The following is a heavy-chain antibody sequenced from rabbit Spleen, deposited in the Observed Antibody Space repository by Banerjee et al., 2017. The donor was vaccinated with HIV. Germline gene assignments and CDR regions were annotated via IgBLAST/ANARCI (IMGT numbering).Heavy chain of an antibody. D-gene: IGHD2-1*01. CDR1: GFDFTNYY. CDR2: IYGAKGST. V-gene: IGHV1S7*01. J-gene: IGHJ4*01. CDR3: VRDQAGDGDYGPYYLNL. Sequence: QSLEESGGGLVQPGGSLTLSCKASGFDFTNYYISWVRQAPGKGLEWIGIIYGAKGSTDYASWVNGRFTISNDNAQSTVDLKMTSLTAADTATYFCVRDQAGDGDYGPYYLNLWGQGTLVTVS.